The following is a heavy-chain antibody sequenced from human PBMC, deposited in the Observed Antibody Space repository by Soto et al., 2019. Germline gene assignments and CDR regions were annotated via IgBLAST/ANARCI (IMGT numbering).Heavy chain of an antibody. V-gene: IGHV3-15*01. Sequence: EVQVVESGGGLVKPGGSLRLSCAASGFTFSKAWMNWVRQAPGKGLEWVGRIKSKTDGETMYYAAPVRGRFTISRDDSKNTLYLQMNNLATEDTAVYYCATDSRRRWAPSIDYWGQGNLVTVSS. CDR3: ATDSRRRWAPSIDY. CDR2: IKSKTDGETM. CDR1: GFTFSKAW. D-gene: IGHD1-26*01. J-gene: IGHJ4*02.